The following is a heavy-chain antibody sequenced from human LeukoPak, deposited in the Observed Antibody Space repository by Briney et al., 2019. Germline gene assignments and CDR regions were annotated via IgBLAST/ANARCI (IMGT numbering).Heavy chain of an antibody. CDR2: IYTSGST. D-gene: IGHD3-16*02. CDR1: GGSISSGSYY. Sequence: SQTLSLTCTVSGGSISSGSYYWSWIRQPAGKGLEWIGRIYTSGSTNYNPSLKSRVTISVDTSKNQFSLKLSSVTAADTAVYYCAREYDYVWGSYRFYYFDYWGRGTLVTVSS. CDR3: AREYDYVWGSYRFYYFDY. J-gene: IGHJ4*02. V-gene: IGHV4-61*02.